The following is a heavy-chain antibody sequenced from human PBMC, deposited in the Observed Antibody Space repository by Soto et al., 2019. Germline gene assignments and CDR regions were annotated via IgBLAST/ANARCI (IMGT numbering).Heavy chain of an antibody. J-gene: IGHJ6*02. D-gene: IGHD2-2*01. V-gene: IGHV1-69*01. CDR1: GGTFSSYA. Sequence: QVQLVQSGAEVKKPWSSVKVSCKASGGTFSSYAISWVLQAPGQGLEWRGGIIPIFGTANYAQKFKGRVTITADESTRPAYMELRSLRSEDTAVYYCAGGAYELLSPAGYDYYGMDVWGQGTTVTVSS. CDR2: IIPIFGTA. CDR3: AGGAYELLSPAGYDYYGMDV.